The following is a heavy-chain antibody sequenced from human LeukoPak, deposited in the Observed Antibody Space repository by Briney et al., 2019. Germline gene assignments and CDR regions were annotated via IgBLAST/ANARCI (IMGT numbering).Heavy chain of an antibody. Sequence: GGSLRLSCAASGFSFSSYDMSWVRQAPGKGLEWVSGISDSGGGTYYADSVKGRFTISRDNSKNTLYLQMNSLRAEDTAVYYCAKDRLGSGWPNWFDPWGQGTLVTVSS. J-gene: IGHJ5*02. D-gene: IGHD6-19*01. CDR2: ISDSGGGT. CDR1: GFSFSSYD. V-gene: IGHV3-23*01. CDR3: AKDRLGSGWPNWFDP.